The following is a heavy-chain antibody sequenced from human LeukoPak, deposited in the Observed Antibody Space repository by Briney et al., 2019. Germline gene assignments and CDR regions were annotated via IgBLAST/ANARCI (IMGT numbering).Heavy chain of an antibody. V-gene: IGHV4-31*03. D-gene: IGHD6-19*01. J-gene: IGHJ4*02. CDR1: GGSINNGGYY. CDR3: ARVSSGWEDY. Sequence: SETLSLTCTVSGGSINNGGYYWSWIRQHPGKGLEWIGYIYYSGSSYYNPSLKSRVTMSVDTSKNQFSLKLSSVTAADTAVYYCARVSSGWEDYWGQGTLVTVSS. CDR2: IYYSGSS.